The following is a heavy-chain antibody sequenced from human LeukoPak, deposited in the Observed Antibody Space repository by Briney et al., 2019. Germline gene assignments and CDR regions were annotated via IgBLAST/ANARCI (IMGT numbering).Heavy chain of an antibody. CDR2: IYTSGST. Sequence: SQTLSLTCTVSGGSISSGSYYWRWIRQPGGKGLEWIGRIYTSGSTNYNPSLKSRVTISLDTSKNQFSLKLSSVTAADTAVYYCARVSGSYGYYFDYWGQGTLVTVSS. J-gene: IGHJ4*02. V-gene: IGHV4-61*02. CDR1: GGSISSGSYY. CDR3: ARVSGSYGYYFDY. D-gene: IGHD1-26*01.